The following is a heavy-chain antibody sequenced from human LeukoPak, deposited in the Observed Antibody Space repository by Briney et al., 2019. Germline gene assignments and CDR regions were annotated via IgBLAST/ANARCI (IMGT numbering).Heavy chain of an antibody. V-gene: IGHV4-59*01. CDR2: INYRGNT. Sequence: PSETLSLTCTVAGDSIGANYWNWIRQPPGKGLEWIAYINYRGNTNYNPYLKSRVTISVDTSKNQLSLTLRSVTAADTAVYYCARGGLGIVPATIGTFDPWAQGTLVTVSS. D-gene: IGHD2-2*01. J-gene: IGHJ5*01. CDR3: ARGGLGIVPATIGTFDP. CDR1: GDSIGANY.